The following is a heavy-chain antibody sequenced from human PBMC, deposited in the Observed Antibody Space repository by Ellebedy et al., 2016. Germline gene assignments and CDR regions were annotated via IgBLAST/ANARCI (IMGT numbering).Heavy chain of an antibody. D-gene: IGHD3-10*01. Sequence: GESLKISXAASGFTFGRYAMHWVRQAPGKGLEWVAIISSGGSTKYYADSLKGRVTISRDNSRSTLFLQMSSLRPDDTAVYYCAHATVRAWGQGTLVTVSS. J-gene: IGHJ5*02. CDR3: AHATVRA. V-gene: IGHV3-30*04. CDR1: GFTFGRYA. CDR2: ISSGGSTK.